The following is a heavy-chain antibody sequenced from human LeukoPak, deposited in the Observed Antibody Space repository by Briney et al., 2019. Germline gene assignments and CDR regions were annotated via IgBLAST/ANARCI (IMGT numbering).Heavy chain of an antibody. J-gene: IGHJ4*02. Sequence: GGSLRLSCAASGFTFSSSWMNWVRQAPGKGLEWVGNINQDGSQTYYVDSVRGRFTISRDNAKNSLYLQMNSLRAEDTAVYYCASDSGSYYWGQGTLVTVSS. V-gene: IGHV3-7*01. CDR1: GFTFSSSW. D-gene: IGHD1-26*01. CDR3: ASDSGSYY. CDR2: INQDGSQT.